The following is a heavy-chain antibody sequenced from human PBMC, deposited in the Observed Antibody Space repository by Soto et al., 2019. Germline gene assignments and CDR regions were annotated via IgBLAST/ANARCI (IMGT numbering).Heavy chain of an antibody. J-gene: IGHJ6*02. CDR3: ARVSGYSYHLYGMDV. D-gene: IGHD5-18*01. Sequence: SETRSLTCAVYGGSFSGYYWSWIRQPPGKGLEWIGEIDHGGSTNYNPSLESRVTISFDTSRNQFSLKLKSVTAADTAVYVCARVSGYSYHLYGMDVWGQGTTVTVSS. V-gene: IGHV4-34*01. CDR1: GGSFSGYY. CDR2: IDHGGST.